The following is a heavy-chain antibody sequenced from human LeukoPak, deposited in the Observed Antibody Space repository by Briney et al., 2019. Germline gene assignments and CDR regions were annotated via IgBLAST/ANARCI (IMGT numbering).Heavy chain of an antibody. CDR1: GFTFSSYS. D-gene: IGHD6-13*01. J-gene: IGHJ1*01. CDR2: ISSSSSYI. CDR3: ARASAAAGWFQH. V-gene: IGHV3-21*01. Sequence: GGSLRLSCAASGFTFSSYSMNWVRQAPGKGLEWVSSISSSSSYIYYADSVKGRFTISRDNAKNSLYLQMNSLRAEDTAVYYCARASAAAGWFQHWGQGTLVTVSS.